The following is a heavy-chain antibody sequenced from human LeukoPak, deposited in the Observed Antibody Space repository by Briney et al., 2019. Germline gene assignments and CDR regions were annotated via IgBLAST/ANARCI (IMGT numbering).Heavy chain of an antibody. J-gene: IGHJ4*02. V-gene: IGHV3-23*01. CDR3: AKDTKMYYYDSSGYYD. CDR1: GFTFSSYG. Sequence: GGSLRLSCAASGFTFSSYGMSWVRQAPGKGLEWVSAISGSGGSTYYADSVKGRFTISRDNSKSTLYLQMNSLRAEDTAVYYCAKDTKMYYYDSSGYYDWGQGTLVTVSS. D-gene: IGHD3-22*01. CDR2: ISGSGGST.